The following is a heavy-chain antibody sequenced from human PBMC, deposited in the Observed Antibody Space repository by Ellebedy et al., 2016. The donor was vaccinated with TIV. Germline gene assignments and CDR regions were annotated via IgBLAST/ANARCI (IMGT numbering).Heavy chain of an antibody. D-gene: IGHD1-14*01. CDR1: GFSFSDST. V-gene: IGHV3-48*04. CDR3: ASHTGSQWFDY. J-gene: IGHJ5*01. CDR2: IGKGSSVI. Sequence: PGGSLRLSCGGSGFSFSDSTFNWVRQAPGKGLEWLSYIGKGSSVILYADSVKGRFTISRDNAKNSLYLQSNSLRVEDTAVYYCASHTGSQWFDYWGQGTLVSVSS.